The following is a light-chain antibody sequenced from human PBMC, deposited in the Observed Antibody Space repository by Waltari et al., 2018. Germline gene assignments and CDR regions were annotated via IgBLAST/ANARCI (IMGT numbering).Light chain of an antibody. CDR1: QSVLYSSTNRNY. Sequence: DILITQSPDSLAVSLGERATIHCTSSQSVLYSSTNRNYLAWYQQKPGQPPKLLIFWASTRESGVPDRCSGSGSGTDFTLTISSLQAEDVAVYYCQQYYSSPQTFGQGTKLEIK. J-gene: IGKJ2*01. CDR3: QQYYSSPQT. CDR2: WAS. V-gene: IGKV4-1*01.